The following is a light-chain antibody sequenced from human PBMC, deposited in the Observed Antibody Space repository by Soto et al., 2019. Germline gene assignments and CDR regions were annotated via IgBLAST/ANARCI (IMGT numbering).Light chain of an antibody. CDR1: QSVRSSY. CDR3: QQYGSSAPIT. J-gene: IGKJ5*01. Sequence: EIVLTQSPGTLSLSPGERTTLSCRASQSVRSSYLAWYQQKPGQAPRLLIYGASSRATGIPDRFSGSGSETDFTLTISRLEPEDFALYYCQQYGSSAPITFGQGTRLEIK. V-gene: IGKV3-20*01. CDR2: GAS.